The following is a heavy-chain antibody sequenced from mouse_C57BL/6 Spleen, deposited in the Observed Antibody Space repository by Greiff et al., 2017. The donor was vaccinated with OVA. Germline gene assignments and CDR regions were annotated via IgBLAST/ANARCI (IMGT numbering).Heavy chain of an antibody. J-gene: IGHJ4*01. CDR1: GFSFNTYA. CDR3: VRFYYGNYYAMDY. D-gene: IGHD2-1*01. V-gene: IGHV10-1*01. Sequence: EVQGVESGGGLVQPKGSLKLSCAASGFSFNTYAMNWVRQAPGKGLEWVARIRSKSNNYATYYADSVKDRFTISRDDSESMLYLQMNNLKTEDTAMYYCVRFYYGNYYAMDYWGQGTSVTVSS. CDR2: IRSKSNNYAT.